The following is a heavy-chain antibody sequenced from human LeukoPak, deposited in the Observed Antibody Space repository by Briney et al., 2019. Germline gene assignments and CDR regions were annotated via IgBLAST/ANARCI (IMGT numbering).Heavy chain of an antibody. CDR2: ISSSSSTI. V-gene: IGHV3-48*01. Sequence: PGGSLRLSCAASGFTFSSYSMNWVRQAPGKGLEWVSYISSSSSTIYYADSVKGRFTISRDNPKNTLYLQMNSLRPEDTAVYYCVKCAARLYQYMDVWGKGTTVTIFS. CDR1: GFTFSSYS. CDR3: VKCAARLYQYMDV. J-gene: IGHJ6*03.